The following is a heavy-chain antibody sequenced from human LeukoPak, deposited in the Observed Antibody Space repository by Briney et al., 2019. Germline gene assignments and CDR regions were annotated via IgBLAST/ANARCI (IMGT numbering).Heavy chain of an antibody. Sequence: GASVEVSCKASGYTFTGYYMHWVRQAPGQGLEWMGWINPNSGGTNYAQKFQGWVTMTRDTSISTAYMELSRLRSDDTAVYYCARGVLAAAGSSFDYWGQGTLVTVSS. CDR2: INPNSGGT. V-gene: IGHV1-2*04. D-gene: IGHD6-13*01. CDR3: ARGVLAAAGSSFDY. J-gene: IGHJ4*02. CDR1: GYTFTGYY.